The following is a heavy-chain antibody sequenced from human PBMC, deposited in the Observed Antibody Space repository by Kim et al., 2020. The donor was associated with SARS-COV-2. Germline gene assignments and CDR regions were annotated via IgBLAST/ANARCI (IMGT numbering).Heavy chain of an antibody. D-gene: IGHD6-19*01. Sequence: ASVKVSCKASGYTFTSNAIHWVRQAPGQRLEWMGWINAGNGNTRFSERFQGRVTITRDTSASTAYMELSSLRSEDTAVYYCTRDGSGWYYFDFWGQGTLVTVSS. V-gene: IGHV1-3*01. CDR3: TRDGSGWYYFDF. CDR2: INAGNGNT. CDR1: GYTFTSNA. J-gene: IGHJ4*02.